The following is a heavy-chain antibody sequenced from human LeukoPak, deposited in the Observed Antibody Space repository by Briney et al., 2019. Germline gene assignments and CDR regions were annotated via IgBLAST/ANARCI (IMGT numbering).Heavy chain of an antibody. Sequence: ASVKVSCKASGYTFTRNDINWVRQATGQGLEWMGWISAYNGNTNYAQKLQGRVTMTTDTSTSTAYMELRSLRSDDTAVYYCARDATAAAYDYWGQGTLVTVSS. CDR3: ARDATAAAYDY. J-gene: IGHJ4*02. CDR1: GYTFTRND. D-gene: IGHD6-13*01. V-gene: IGHV1-18*01. CDR2: ISAYNGNT.